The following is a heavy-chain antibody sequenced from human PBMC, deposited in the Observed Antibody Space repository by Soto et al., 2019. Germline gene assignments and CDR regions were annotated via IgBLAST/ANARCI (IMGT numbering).Heavy chain of an antibody. J-gene: IGHJ6*02. D-gene: IGHD1-26*01. CDR3: ARDFSIVGAMVSYYYYGMDV. CDR1: GYTFTRYG. Sequence: ASVKVSWKAYGYTFTRYGIRWVRQAPGQGLEWLGWISAYNGNTNYAQKLQGRVTMTTDTSTSTAYMELRSLRSDDTAVYYCARDFSIVGAMVSYYYYGMDVWGQGTTVTVS. CDR2: ISAYNGNT. V-gene: IGHV1-18*01.